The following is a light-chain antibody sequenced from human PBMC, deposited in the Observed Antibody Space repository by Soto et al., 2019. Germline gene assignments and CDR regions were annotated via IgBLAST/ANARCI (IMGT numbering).Light chain of an antibody. CDR3: QQTNSLPRT. CDR2: ATS. V-gene: IGKV1D-12*01. Sequence: DIQVTQSPSSVSASVGDRVTITCRASQGISSWLAWYQQKPGKAPKLLIYATSSVHTGVPSRFSGRGSGTDFTLTISSLQPEDFGTYYCQQTNSLPRTFGQGTKVETK. CDR1: QGISSW. J-gene: IGKJ1*01.